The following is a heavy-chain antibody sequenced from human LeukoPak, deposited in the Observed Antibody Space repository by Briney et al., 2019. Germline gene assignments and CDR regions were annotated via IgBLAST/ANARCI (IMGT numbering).Heavy chain of an antibody. D-gene: IGHD5-12*01. Sequence: ASVKVSCKASGGTFSSYAISWVRQAPGQGLEWMGGIIPIFGTANYAQKFQGRVTITADESTSTAYMELSSLRSEDTAVYYCASSPSGYDYYYYYGMDVWGQGTTVTVSS. CDR1: GGTFSSYA. CDR3: ASSPSGYDYYYYYGMDV. J-gene: IGHJ6*02. V-gene: IGHV1-69*13. CDR2: IIPIFGTA.